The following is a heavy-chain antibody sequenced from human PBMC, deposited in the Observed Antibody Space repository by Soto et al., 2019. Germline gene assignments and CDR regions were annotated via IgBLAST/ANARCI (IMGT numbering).Heavy chain of an antibody. D-gene: IGHD3-3*01. J-gene: IGHJ6*02. CDR3: ARGPPPWRKNGMDV. V-gene: IGHV4-34*01. Sequence: PSETLSLTCSVSGGSFKGGSYSWSSIRQPPGKGLEWIGDINHSVRTNYNPSLKSRVTISVDTSKNQLSLKLSSVTAADTAVYSCARGPPPWRKNGMDVWGQGTTVTVSS. CDR1: GGSFKGGSYS. CDR2: INHSVRT.